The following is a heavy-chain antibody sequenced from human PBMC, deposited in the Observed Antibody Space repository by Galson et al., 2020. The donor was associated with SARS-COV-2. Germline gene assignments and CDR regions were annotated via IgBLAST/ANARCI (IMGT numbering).Heavy chain of an antibody. Sequence: SETLSLTCTVSGGSISSGSYYWSWIRQPAGKGLEWTWRNYTSGSTNYNPSLKSRVTISVDTSKKQFSLKLSSVTAADTAVYYCAGVPAAPYYYYGMDVWGQGTTVTVSS. CDR1: GGSISSGSYY. J-gene: IGHJ6*02. CDR3: AGVPAAPYYYYGMDV. CDR2: NYTSGST. D-gene: IGHD2-2*01. V-gene: IGHV4-61*02.